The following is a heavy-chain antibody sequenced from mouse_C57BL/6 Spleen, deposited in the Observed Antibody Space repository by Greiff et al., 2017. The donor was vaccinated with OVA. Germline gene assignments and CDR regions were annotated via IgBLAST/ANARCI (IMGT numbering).Heavy chain of an antibody. D-gene: IGHD2-3*01. J-gene: IGHJ3*01. CDR3: ARHDGSWFAY. Sequence: EVQLQESGGDLVKPGGSLKLSCAASGFTFSSYGMSWVRQTPDKRLEWVATISSGGSYTYYPDSVKGRFTISRDNAKNTLYLQMSSLESEDTAMYYCARHDGSWFAYWGQVTLVTVSA. CDR2: ISSGGSYT. CDR1: GFTFSSYG. V-gene: IGHV5-6*01.